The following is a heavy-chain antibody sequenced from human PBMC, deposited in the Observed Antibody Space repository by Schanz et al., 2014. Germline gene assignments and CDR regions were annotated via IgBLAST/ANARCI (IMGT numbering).Heavy chain of an antibody. D-gene: IGHD3-9*01. V-gene: IGHV1-18*01. J-gene: IGHJ3*01. Sequence: QGQLVQSGAEVKKPGASVRVSCKASGYSFTTYDVNWVRQAPGQGPEWMGWISAFDDKTDYAQNFQGRLIMTTDTSTTTVYMELRGLRSDDTAVYYCARETTIITGGAFDVWGQGTMVTVSS. CDR2: ISAFDDKT. CDR3: ARETTIITGGAFDV. CDR1: GYSFTTYD.